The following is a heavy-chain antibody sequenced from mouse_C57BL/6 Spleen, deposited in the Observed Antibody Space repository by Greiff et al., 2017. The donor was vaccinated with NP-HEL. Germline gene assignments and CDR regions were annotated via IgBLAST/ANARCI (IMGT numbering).Heavy chain of an antibody. V-gene: IGHV5-4*01. CDR1: GFTFSSYA. CDR2: ISDGGSYT. Sequence: EVKLVESGGGLVKPGGSLKLSCAASGFTFSSYAMSWVRQTPEKRLEWVATISDGGSYTYYPDNVKGRFTISRDNAKNNLYLQMSHLKSEDTAMYYCARDLVRYFDYWGQGTTLTVSS. CDR3: ARDLVRYFDY. D-gene: IGHD2-10*02. J-gene: IGHJ2*01.